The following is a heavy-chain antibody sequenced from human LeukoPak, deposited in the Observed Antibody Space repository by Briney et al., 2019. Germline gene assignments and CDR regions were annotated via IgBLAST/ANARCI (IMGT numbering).Heavy chain of an antibody. CDR2: IRYDGSNK. V-gene: IGHV3-30*02. J-gene: IGHJ4*02. CDR3: ARENRGVVTGLDY. D-gene: IGHD3-22*01. CDR1: GFTFSSYG. Sequence: GSLRLSCAASGFTFSSYGMYWVRQAPGKGLEWVAFIRYDGSNKYYADSVKGRFTISRDNSKNTLYLQMNSLRAEDTAVYYCARENRGVVTGLDYWGQGTLVTVSS.